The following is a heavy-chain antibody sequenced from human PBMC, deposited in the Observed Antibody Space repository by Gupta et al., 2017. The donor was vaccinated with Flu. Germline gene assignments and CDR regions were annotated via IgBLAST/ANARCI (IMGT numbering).Heavy chain of an antibody. CDR1: SDS. Sequence: SDSMNWVRQAPGKGLEWVSYISSSSSTIYYADYVKGRFTISRDNAKNSLYLQMNSLRAEDTAVYYCARLRGSGYYYYGMDVWGQVTTFTVSS. CDR2: ISSSSSTI. J-gene: IGHJ6*02. V-gene: IGHV3-48*01. CDR3: ARLRGSGYYYYGMDV. D-gene: IGHD3-16*01.